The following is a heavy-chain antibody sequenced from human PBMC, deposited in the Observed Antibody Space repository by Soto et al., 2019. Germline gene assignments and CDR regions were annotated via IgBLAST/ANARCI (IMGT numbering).Heavy chain of an antibody. J-gene: IGHJ3*02. V-gene: IGHV4-30-4*01. D-gene: IGHD3-10*01. Sequence: QVQLQESGPGLVKPSQTLSLTCTVSGGSISSGDYYWSWIRQPPGKGLEGIGYIYYSGSTYYNPSLKSRVPISVDTSKIQFSLKLSSVTAADTALYYCARASSGSYYNLAVPSAFDIWGHGTMVTVSS. CDR3: ARASSGSYYNLAVPSAFDI. CDR2: IYYSGST. CDR1: GGSISSGDYY.